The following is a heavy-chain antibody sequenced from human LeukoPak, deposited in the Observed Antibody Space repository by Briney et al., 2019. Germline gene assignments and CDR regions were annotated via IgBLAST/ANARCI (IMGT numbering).Heavy chain of an antibody. V-gene: IGHV3-7*04. J-gene: IGHJ4*02. D-gene: IGHD5-24*01. CDR1: GFTLSYYW. Sequence: PGGSLRLSCAASGFTLSYYWMTWVRRAPGKGLEWVANIMQDGSEKYYVDSVKGRFTISRDNAKNSLYLQMNSLRAEDTAVYYCARHSAGYTTFFDYWGQGTLVAVPS. CDR2: IMQDGSEK. CDR3: ARHSAGYTTFFDY.